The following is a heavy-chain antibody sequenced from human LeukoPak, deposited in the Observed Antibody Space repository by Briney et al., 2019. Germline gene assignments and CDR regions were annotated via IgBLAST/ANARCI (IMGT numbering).Heavy chain of an antibody. CDR3: ASLGGYCSSVSCYQYFDL. V-gene: IGHV3-48*03. J-gene: IGHJ2*01. D-gene: IGHD2-2*01. CDR2: ISTSGSTI. CDR1: GFNFSSYE. Sequence: GGSLRLSCAASGFNFSSYEMSWVRQAPGKGLEWVSYISTSGSTIYYADSVKGRFTISRANAKNSLYLQMNSLRAEGTAVYYCASLGGYCSSVSCYQYFDLWGRGTLVTVSS.